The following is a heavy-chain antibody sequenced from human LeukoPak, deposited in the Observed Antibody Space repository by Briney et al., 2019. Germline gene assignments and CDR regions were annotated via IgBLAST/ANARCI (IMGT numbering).Heavy chain of an antibody. CDR1: GFTFSNYG. V-gene: IGHV3-33*01. Sequence: GRSLRLSCAASGFTFSNYGMHWVRQAPGKGLEWVAVIWYDGSNKYYADSVKGRFTISRDNSKNTLYLQMNSLRAEDTAVYYCASPRKYSSSWYNDYGGQGPLVTVS. J-gene: IGHJ4*02. CDR3: ASPRKYSSSWYNDY. CDR2: IWYDGSNK. D-gene: IGHD6-13*01.